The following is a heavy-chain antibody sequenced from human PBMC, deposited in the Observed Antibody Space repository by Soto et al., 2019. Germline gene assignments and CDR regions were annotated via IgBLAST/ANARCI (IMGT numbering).Heavy chain of an antibody. V-gene: IGHV1-69*12. Sequence: QVQLVQSGAEVKKPGSSVKVSCKASGGTFSSYAISWVRQAPGQGLEWMGGIIPIFGTANYAQKFQGRVTIXAXXSTSPAYMELSSLRSEDTAVYYCARDPAFGAHFDYWGQGTLVTVSS. D-gene: IGHD3-16*01. CDR1: GGTFSSYA. CDR2: IIPIFGTA. J-gene: IGHJ4*02. CDR3: ARDPAFGAHFDY.